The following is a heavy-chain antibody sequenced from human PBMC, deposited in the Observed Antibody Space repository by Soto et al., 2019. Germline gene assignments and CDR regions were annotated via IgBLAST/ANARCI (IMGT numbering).Heavy chain of an antibody. CDR2: ISGSSGNA. D-gene: IGHD3-16*01. CDR3: AREMAGRGGAYDY. CDR1: GYTFTKYG. Sequence: QVQLVQSGAEVKNPGASVKVSCKTSGYTFTKYGVGWVRPAPGQGLEWMGWISGSSGNANYAEKVQGRITLTTDTSTSTAYIELRSIRSDDAAVYYCAREMAGRGGAYDYWGQGTLVTVSS. J-gene: IGHJ4*02. V-gene: IGHV1-18*01.